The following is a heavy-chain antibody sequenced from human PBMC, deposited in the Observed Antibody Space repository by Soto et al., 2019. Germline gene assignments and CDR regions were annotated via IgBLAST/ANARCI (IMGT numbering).Heavy chain of an antibody. CDR1: GYTFRSYA. Sequence: QVQLVQSGAEVKKPGASVKISCKASGYTFRSYAIHWVRQAPGQRPEWMGYITVGNGNTKYPQKFQGRVTITRDTSESTAYMELGSLTSEDTAVYFCAREYLAEYFGLDVWGQGTTVAVSS. CDR2: ITVGNGNT. V-gene: IGHV1-3*01. J-gene: IGHJ6*02. CDR3: AREYLAEYFGLDV. D-gene: IGHD2-2*01.